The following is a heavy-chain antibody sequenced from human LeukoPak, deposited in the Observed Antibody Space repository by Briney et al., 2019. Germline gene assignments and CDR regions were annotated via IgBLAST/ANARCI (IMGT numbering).Heavy chain of an antibody. D-gene: IGHD2-2*01. V-gene: IGHV3-48*02. CDR3: AKAMKAGPYYYYGMDV. Sequence: GGSLRLSCAASGFTFSSYSMDWVRQAPGKGLEWVSYISSSSSTIYYADSVKGRFTISRDNAKNSLYLQMNSLRDEDTAVYYCAKAMKAGPYYYYGMDVWGQGTTVTVSS. CDR2: ISSSSSTI. CDR1: GFTFSSYS. J-gene: IGHJ6*02.